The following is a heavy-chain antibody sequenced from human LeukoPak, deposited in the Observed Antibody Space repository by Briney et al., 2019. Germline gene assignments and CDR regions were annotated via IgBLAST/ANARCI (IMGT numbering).Heavy chain of an antibody. Sequence: GRSLRLSCAASGITFSSYAMHWVRQAPGKGLEWVAVISYDGSNKYYADSVKGRFTISRDNSKNTLYLQMNSLRAEDTAVYYCTTANSPDHDAFDIWGQGTMVTVSS. V-gene: IGHV3-30-3*01. CDR2: ISYDGSNK. CDR1: GITFSSYA. D-gene: IGHD4-23*01. J-gene: IGHJ3*02. CDR3: TTANSPDHDAFDI.